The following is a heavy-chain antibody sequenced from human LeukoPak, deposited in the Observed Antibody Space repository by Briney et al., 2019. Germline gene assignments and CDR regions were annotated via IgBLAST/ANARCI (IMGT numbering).Heavy chain of an antibody. CDR3: ATLPYYYDSSGSHYFDY. D-gene: IGHD3-22*01. CDR1: GFIFNSYG. Sequence: GGSLRLSCAASGFIFNSYGMHWVRQAPGKGLEWVAFIRYDGSNKYYADSVKGRFTISRDNSKNTLYLQMNSLRVEDTAVYYCATLPYYYDSSGSHYFDYWGQGTLVTVSS. V-gene: IGHV3-30*02. J-gene: IGHJ4*02. CDR2: IRYDGSNK.